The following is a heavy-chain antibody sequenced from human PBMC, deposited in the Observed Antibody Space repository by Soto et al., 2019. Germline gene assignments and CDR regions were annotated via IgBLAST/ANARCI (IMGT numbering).Heavy chain of an antibody. CDR3: ARDPYDYVWGSYPSYGMDV. CDR2: ISPASNSV. D-gene: IGHD3-16*01. Sequence: GGSLRLSCAGSGFTFSYRGMIWVRQAPGKGLEWLSYISPASNSVHYADSVKGRFTISRDNAKNSLYLQMNSLRDEDTAVYYCARDPYDYVWGSYPSYGMDVWGQGTTVTVSS. V-gene: IGHV3-48*02. J-gene: IGHJ6*02. CDR1: GFTFSYRG.